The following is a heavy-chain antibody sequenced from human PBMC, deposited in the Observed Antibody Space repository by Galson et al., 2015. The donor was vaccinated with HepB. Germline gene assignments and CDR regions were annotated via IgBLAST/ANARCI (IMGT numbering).Heavy chain of an antibody. J-gene: IGHJ4*02. Sequence: SPRLSCAASGFSFSSRWMNWVRQAPGKGLEWVAIIQGDGTENHYVDSVKGRFTISSDNAKNSLHLQMENLRAEDTAVYYCARGAGWVFDSGGQGTLVTVSS. CDR3: ARGAGWVFDS. D-gene: IGHD1-14*01. V-gene: IGHV3-7*01. CDR1: GFSFSSRW. CDR2: IQGDGTEN.